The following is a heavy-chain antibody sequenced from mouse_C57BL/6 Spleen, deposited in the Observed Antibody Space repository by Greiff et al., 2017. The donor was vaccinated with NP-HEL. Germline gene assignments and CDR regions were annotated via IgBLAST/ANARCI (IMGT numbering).Heavy chain of an antibody. CDR2: IDPETGGT. V-gene: IGHV1-15*01. CDR1: GYTFTDYE. D-gene: IGHD1-1*01. J-gene: IGHJ3*01. CDR3: TRGETNGSSGGFAY. Sequence: QVTLKVSGAELVRPGASVTLSCKASGYTFTDYEMHWVKQTPVHGLEWIGAIDPETGGTAYNQKFKGKAILTADKSSSTAYMELRSLTSEDSAVYYCTRGETNGSSGGFAYWGQGTLVTVSA.